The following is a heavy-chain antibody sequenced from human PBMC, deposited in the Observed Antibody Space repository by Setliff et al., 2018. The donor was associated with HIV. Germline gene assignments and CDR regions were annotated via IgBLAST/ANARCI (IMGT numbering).Heavy chain of an antibody. Sequence: NPSETLSLTCNVSGDSISRFSWSWIRQPPGKGLEWIGHSYTSGSTNYNSSRKGRVNISVDTSKNHVSLKLPYVTSADPGVYYVARLAMRGVIGDPNWFDPWGQGTLVTVSS. CDR3: ARLAMRGVIGDPNWFDP. V-gene: IGHV4-4*08. CDR1: GDSISRFS. J-gene: IGHJ5*02. CDR2: SYTSGST. D-gene: IGHD3-16*02.